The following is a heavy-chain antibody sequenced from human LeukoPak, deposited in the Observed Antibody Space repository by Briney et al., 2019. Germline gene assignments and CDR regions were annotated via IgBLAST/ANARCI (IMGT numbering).Heavy chain of an antibody. J-gene: IGHJ4*02. CDR2: IIPIFGTA. CDR3: ARASPRITIFGVVMKLSEFDY. V-gene: IGHV1-69*05. D-gene: IGHD3-3*01. CDR1: GGTFSSYA. Sequence: SVKVSCKASGGTFSSYAISWVRQAPGQGLEWMGGIIPIFGTANYAQKLQGRVTMTTDTSTSTAYMELRSLRSDDTAVYYCARASPRITIFGVVMKLSEFDYWGQGTLVTVSS.